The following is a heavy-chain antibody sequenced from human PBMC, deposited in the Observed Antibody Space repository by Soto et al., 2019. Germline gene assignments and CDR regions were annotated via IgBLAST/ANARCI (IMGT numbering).Heavy chain of an antibody. J-gene: IGHJ6*02. CDR1: GFTFSSYA. CDR2: ISYDGSNK. Sequence: GGSLRLSYSASGFTFSSYAMHWVRQAPGKGLEWVAVISYDGSNKYYADSVKGRFTISRDNSKNTLYLQMNSLRAEDTAVYYCARRVGSVVVTAAPYHYYGMDVWGQGTTVTVSS. D-gene: IGHD2-21*02. CDR3: ARRVGSVVVTAAPYHYYGMDV. V-gene: IGHV3-30-3*01.